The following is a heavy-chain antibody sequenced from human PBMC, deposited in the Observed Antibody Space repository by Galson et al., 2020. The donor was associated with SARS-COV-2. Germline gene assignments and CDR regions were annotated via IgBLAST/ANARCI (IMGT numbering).Heavy chain of an antibody. CDR1: GYSLTAFS. V-gene: IGHV1-24*01. Sequence: GESLKISCKVSGYSLTAFSLHWVRQGPGKGLEWMGGFDPEDGEIIYAQKFQGRVTMTEDTSTDTAYMELRTLRSEDTAIYYCAIFGYGYYFEVWGRGTLVTVSS. D-gene: IGHD1-26*01. CDR3: AIFGYGYYFEV. CDR2: FDPEDGEI. J-gene: IGHJ2*01.